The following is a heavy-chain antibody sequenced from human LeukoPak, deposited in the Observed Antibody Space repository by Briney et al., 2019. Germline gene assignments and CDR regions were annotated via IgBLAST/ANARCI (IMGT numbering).Heavy chain of an antibody. D-gene: IGHD2-2*01. V-gene: IGHV4-59*01. CDR3: ARVRSTSWPLPYNWFDP. Sequence: PSETLSLTCTVSGGSISSYYWSWIRQPPGKELEWIGYIYYSGSTNYNPSLKSRVTISVDTSKNQFSLKLSSVTAADTAVYYCARVRSTSWPLPYNWFDPWGKGTLVTVSS. CDR2: IYYSGST. J-gene: IGHJ5*02. CDR1: GGSISSYY.